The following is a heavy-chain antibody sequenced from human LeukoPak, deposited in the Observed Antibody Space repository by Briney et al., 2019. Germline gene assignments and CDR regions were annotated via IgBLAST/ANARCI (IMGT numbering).Heavy chain of an antibody. J-gene: IGHJ4*02. CDR2: INCNSGGT. CDR1: GYTFTDYY. D-gene: IGHD7-27*01. Sequence: ASVKVSCKASGYTFTDYYMHWVRQAPGQGLEWMGWINCNSGGTKYAQKFQGRVTMTRDTSISTAYMELSGRRSDDTAVYYCAVANWAAGVTFDNWGQGTLVTVSS. CDR3: AVANWAAGVTFDN. V-gene: IGHV1-2*02.